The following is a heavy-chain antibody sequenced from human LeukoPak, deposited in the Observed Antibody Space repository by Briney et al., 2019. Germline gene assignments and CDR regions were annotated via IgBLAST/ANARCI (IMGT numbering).Heavy chain of an antibody. V-gene: IGHV3-23*01. CDR1: GFTFSNYA. CDR3: AKGSSTSRPYYFDN. Sequence: PGGSLRLSCAAFGFTFSNYAMSWVRQAPGRGLEWVSAISGDADSTYHADSVKGRFTISRDNSKNTLYLQMNSLRAEDTAIYYCAKGSSTSRPYYFDNWGQGTLVTVSS. D-gene: IGHD2-2*01. J-gene: IGHJ4*02. CDR2: ISGDADST.